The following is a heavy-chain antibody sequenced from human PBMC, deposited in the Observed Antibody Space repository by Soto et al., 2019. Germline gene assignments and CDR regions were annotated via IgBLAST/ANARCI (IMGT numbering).Heavy chain of an antibody. J-gene: IGHJ5*02. CDR3: ARVVYISSKRFLARWFDP. V-gene: IGHV4-4*02. CDR2: IYHSGST. CDR1: GDSISSSEW. D-gene: IGHD3-3*01. Sequence: SESLSLTCAVSGDSISSSEWWSWVRQPPGKGLEWIGEIYHSGSTNYNPSLKSRVIISVDKSKNQFSLKLSSVTDADTAVYYCARVVYISSKRFLARWFDPWGQGTLVTVS.